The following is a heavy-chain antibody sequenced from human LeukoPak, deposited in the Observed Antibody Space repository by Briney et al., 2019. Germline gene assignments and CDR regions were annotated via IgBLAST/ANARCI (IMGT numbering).Heavy chain of an antibody. J-gene: IGHJ5*02. CDR2: INPQSGDT. CDR1: GYTFTGYY. D-gene: IGHD2-8*01. Sequence: ASVKVSCKTSGYTFTGYYMQWVRQAPGQGLEWMGWINPQSGDTNYAQKFQGRVTMTWDTSISSVYMELSSLRFDDTAVYYCARYHVLNRGVNWFDPWGQGTLVTVSS. V-gene: IGHV1-2*02. CDR3: ARYHVLNRGVNWFDP.